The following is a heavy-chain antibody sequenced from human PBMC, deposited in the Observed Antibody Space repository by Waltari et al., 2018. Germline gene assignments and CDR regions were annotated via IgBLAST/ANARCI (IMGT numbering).Heavy chain of an antibody. V-gene: IGHV1-69*12. D-gene: IGHD6-6*01. J-gene: IGHJ5*02. Sequence: QVQLVQSGAEVKKPGSSVKVSCKASGGTFSSYAISWVRQAPGQGLEWMGGIIPIFGTANYAQKFQGRVTITADESTSTAYMELSSLRSEDTAVYYCARNIYRARSIAARRGWFDPWGQGTLVTVSS. CDR1: GGTFSSYA. CDR2: IIPIFGTA. CDR3: ARNIYRARSIAARRGWFDP.